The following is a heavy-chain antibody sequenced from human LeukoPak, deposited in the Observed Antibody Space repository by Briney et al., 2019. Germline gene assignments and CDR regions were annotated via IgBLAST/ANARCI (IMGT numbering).Heavy chain of an antibody. CDR2: IKQDGSEK. CDR1: GSTFSSYW. V-gene: IGHV3-7*01. Sequence: GGPLRLSCAASGSTFSSYWMSWVRQAPGKGLEWVANIKQDGSEKYYVDSVKGRFTISRDNAKNSLYLQMNSLRAEDTAVYYCAIGKVSTYFYYWVQGTLVTVSS. CDR3: AIGKVSTYFYY. J-gene: IGHJ4*02. D-gene: IGHD5/OR15-5a*01.